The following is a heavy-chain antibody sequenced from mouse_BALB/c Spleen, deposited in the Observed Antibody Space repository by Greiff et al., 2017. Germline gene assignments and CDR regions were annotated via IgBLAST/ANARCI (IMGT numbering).Heavy chain of an antibody. Sequence: EVKLVESGPGLVKPSQSLSLTCTVTGYSITSDYAWNWIRQFPGNKLEWMGYISYSGSTSYNPSLKSRISITRDTSKNQFFLQLNSVTTEDTATYYCARKDWDAWFAYWGQGTLVTVSA. CDR3: ARKDWDAWFAY. CDR1: GYSITSDYA. D-gene: IGHD4-1*01. J-gene: IGHJ3*01. CDR2: ISYSGST. V-gene: IGHV3-2*02.